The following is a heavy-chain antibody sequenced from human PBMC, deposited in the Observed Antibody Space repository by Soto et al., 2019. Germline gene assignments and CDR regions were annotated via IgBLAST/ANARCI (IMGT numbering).Heavy chain of an antibody. V-gene: IGHV4-34*01. D-gene: IGHD3-3*01. CDR2: INHSGST. J-gene: IGHJ6*02. CDR3: ARDSYYDFWSGYYMDYYYYGMDV. Sequence: SETLSLTCAVYGGSFSGYYWSWIRQPPGKGLEWIGEINHSGSTNYNPSLKSRVTISVDTSKNQFSLKLSSVTAADTAVYYCARDSYYDFWSGYYMDYYYYGMDVWGQGTTVTVSS. CDR1: GGSFSGYY.